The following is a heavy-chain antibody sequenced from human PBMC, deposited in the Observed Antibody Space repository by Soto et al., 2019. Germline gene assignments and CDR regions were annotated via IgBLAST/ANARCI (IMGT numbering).Heavy chain of an antibody. V-gene: IGHV3-33*08. Sequence: QVQLVESGGGVVQPGRSLRLSCAASGFTFRNHAMHWVRQAPGKGLEWVGLIWYDGTSKYYADSVKGRFTISRDNSKNTLYLEMNSLRVEDTAIYYCARDQGVVIIKDHWGQGTLVNVSS. J-gene: IGHJ4*02. CDR3: ARDQGVVIIKDH. CDR2: IWYDGTSK. CDR1: GFTFRNHA. D-gene: IGHD6-6*01.